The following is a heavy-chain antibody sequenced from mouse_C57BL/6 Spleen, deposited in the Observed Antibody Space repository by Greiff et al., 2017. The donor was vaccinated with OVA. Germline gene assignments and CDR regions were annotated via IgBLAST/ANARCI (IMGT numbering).Heavy chain of an antibody. J-gene: IGHJ4*01. CDR2: INPYNGGT. Sequence: EVQLQESGPVLVKPGASVKMSCKASGYTFTDYYMNWVKQSHGKSLEWIGVINPYNGGTSYNQKFKGKATLTVDKSSSTAYMELNSLTSEDSAVYYCARTPASGNYYAMDYWGQGTSVTVSS. CDR3: ARTPASGNYYAMDY. CDR1: GYTFTDYY. V-gene: IGHV1-19*01. D-gene: IGHD3-2*02.